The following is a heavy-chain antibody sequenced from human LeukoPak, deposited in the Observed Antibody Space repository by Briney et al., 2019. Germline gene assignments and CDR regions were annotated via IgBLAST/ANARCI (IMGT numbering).Heavy chain of an antibody. Sequence: PSETLSLTCTVSGGPLSSSSYYWGWLRQPPGEGREWFGSIYYTGSTYYSPSLKSRVTISADTSKNEFSLKLSSVTAADTAVYYCTSEISSASNYWGQGTLVTVSS. CDR2: IYYTGST. V-gene: IGHV4-39*01. CDR1: GGPLSSSSYY. J-gene: IGHJ4*02. CDR3: TSEISSASNY. D-gene: IGHD6-6*01.